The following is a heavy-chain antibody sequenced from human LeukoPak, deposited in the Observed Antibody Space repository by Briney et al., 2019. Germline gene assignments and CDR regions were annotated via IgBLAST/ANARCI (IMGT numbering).Heavy chain of an antibody. V-gene: IGHV4-59*01. CDR1: GGSISSYY. Sequence: SETLSLTCTVSGGSISSYYWSWIRQPPGKGLEWIGYIYYSGSTNYNPSLKSRVTISVDTSKNQFSLKLSSVTAADTAVYYCARTAEAHSWRTRYYDYYMDVWGKGTTVTVSS. J-gene: IGHJ6*03. D-gene: IGHD6-13*01. CDR2: IYYSGST. CDR3: ARTAEAHSWRTRYYDYYMDV.